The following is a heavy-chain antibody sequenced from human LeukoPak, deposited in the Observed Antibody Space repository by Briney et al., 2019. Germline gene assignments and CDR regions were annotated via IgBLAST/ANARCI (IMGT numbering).Heavy chain of an antibody. D-gene: IGHD2-15*01. CDR2: IYSGGST. V-gene: IGHV3-53*01. J-gene: IGHJ4*02. CDR3: AKVLLRWYHDY. Sequence: PGGSLRLSCAASGFTVSNNYMSWVRQAPGKGLEWVSVIYSGGSTYYADSVKGRFTISRDNSKNTLYLQMNSLRAEDTAVYYCAKVLLRWYHDYWGQGTLVTVSS. CDR1: GFTVSNNY.